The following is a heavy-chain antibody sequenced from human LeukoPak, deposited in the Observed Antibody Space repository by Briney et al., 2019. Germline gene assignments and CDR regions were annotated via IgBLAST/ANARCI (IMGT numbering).Heavy chain of an antibody. CDR3: AELGITMIGGV. D-gene: IGHD3-10*02. CDR1: GFTFSSYE. CDR2: ISSSGSTI. J-gene: IGHJ6*04. Sequence: GGSLRLSCAASGFTFSSYEMNWVRQAPGKGLEWVSYISSSGSTIYYADSVKGRFTISRDNAKNSLYLQMNSLRAQDTAVYYCAELGITMIGGVWGKGTTVTISS. V-gene: IGHV3-48*03.